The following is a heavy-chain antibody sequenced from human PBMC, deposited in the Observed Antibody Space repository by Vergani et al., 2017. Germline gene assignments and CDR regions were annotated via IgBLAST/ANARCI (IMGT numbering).Heavy chain of an antibody. D-gene: IGHD2-21*01. J-gene: IGHJ4*02. CDR3: ARGSGRGRDGVVGY. CDR2: INHSGST. Sequence: QVQLQQWGAGLLKPSETLSLTCAVYGGSFSGYYWSWIRQPPGKGLEWIGEINHSGSTNYNPSLKSRVTISVDTSKNQFSLKLSSVTAADTAVYYCARGSGRGRDGVVGYWGQGTLVTVSS. CDR1: GGSFSGYY. V-gene: IGHV4-34*01.